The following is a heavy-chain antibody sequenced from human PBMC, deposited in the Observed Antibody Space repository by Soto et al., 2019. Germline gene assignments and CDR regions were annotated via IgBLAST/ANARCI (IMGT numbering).Heavy chain of an antibody. CDR3: ARGRGYYDSSGYGDV. V-gene: IGHV4-59*08. D-gene: IGHD3-22*01. CDR1: GGSISNYY. Sequence: PSETLSLTCTVSGGSISNYYWNWIRQSPGKGLEWIGYIYYSGSTNYNPSLKSRVTISVDTSKNQFSLKLSSVIAADTAVYYCARGRGYYDSSGYGDVWGQGTTVTVSS. J-gene: IGHJ6*02. CDR2: IYYSGST.